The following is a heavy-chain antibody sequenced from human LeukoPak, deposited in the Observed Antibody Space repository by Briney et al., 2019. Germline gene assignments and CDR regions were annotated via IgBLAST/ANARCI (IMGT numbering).Heavy chain of an antibody. CDR3: ARVKGGATTDY. CDR2: INRNGGDP. V-gene: IGHV3-20*04. CDR1: GFTFDDYA. Sequence: GRSLRLSCAASGFTFDDYAMNWVRQGPGKGLEWVSGINRNGGDPGYADSVRGRFTISRDNAKNFLHLQMNSLTVEDTAFYYCARVKGGATTDYWGQGTLVTVSS. D-gene: IGHD1-26*01. J-gene: IGHJ4*02.